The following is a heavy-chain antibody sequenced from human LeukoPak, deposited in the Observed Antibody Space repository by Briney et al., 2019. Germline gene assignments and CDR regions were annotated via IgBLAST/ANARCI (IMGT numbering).Heavy chain of an antibody. CDR1: GGSISSSNW. D-gene: IGHD6-19*01. V-gene: IGHV4-4*02. CDR2: IYHSGST. J-gene: IGHJ6*01. CDR3: ARSSRDYYYGMDV. Sequence: PSETLSLTCAVSGGSISSSNWWSWVRQPPGKGLEWIGEIYHSGSTNYNPSLKSRVTISVDKSKNQFSLKLSSVTAADTAVYYCARSSRDYYYGMDVWGQGTTVTVSS.